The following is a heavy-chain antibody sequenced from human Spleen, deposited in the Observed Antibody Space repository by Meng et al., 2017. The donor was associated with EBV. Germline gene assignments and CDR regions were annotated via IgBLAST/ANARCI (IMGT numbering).Heavy chain of an antibody. D-gene: IGHD1-26*01. V-gene: IGHV4-34*01. CDR2: INQSGSI. CDR3: ARGPYYE. CDR1: GGSFSSYY. J-gene: IGHJ4*02. Sequence: QRWGTGLLKPSRTLPLPCADTGGSFSSYYWSWIRQPPGKGLEWIGEINQSGSIYYNPSLMGRVTISGDTSRNQFSLKLISVTAADTAVYYCARGPYYEWGQGTLVTVSS.